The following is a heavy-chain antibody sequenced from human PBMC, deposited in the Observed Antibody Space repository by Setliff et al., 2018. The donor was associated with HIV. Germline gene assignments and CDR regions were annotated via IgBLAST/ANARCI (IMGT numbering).Heavy chain of an antibody. CDR2: INAGNDNT. CDR1: GYTLTNYA. V-gene: IGHV1-3*01. Sequence: ASVKVSCKASGYTLTNYAMHWVRQAPGQRLEWMGCINAGNDNTKYSQNFQGRVTITKDTSASTVYMELSSLRSEDTAVYYCASGVGPVWSRSIYYWGQGTLVTVSS. J-gene: IGHJ4*02. D-gene: IGHD3-10*01. CDR3: ASGVGPVWSRSIYY.